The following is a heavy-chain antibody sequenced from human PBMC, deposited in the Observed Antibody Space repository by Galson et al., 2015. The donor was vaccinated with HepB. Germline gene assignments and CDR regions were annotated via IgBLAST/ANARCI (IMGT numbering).Heavy chain of an antibody. V-gene: IGHV3-15*01. CDR2: IKSKTDGGTT. J-gene: IGHJ3*02. D-gene: IGHD4-11*01. CDR3: TTDLPLENGGTVTHAFDI. Sequence: SLRLSCAASGFTFSNAWMSWVRQAPGKGLEWVGRIKSKTDGGTTDYAAPVKGRFTISRDDSKNTLYLQMNSLKTEDTAVYYCTTDLPLENGGTVTHAFDIWGQGTMVTVSS. CDR1: GFTFSNAW.